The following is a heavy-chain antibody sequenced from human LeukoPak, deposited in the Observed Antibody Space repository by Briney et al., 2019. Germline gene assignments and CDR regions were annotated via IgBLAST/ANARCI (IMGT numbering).Heavy chain of an antibody. J-gene: IGHJ5*02. V-gene: IGHV1-18*01. CDR2: ISAYNGNT. CDR3: AGIVGAIQRFDP. D-gene: IGHD1-26*01. Sequence: ASVKVSCKASGYTCTSYGISWVRQAPGQGLKWMGWISAYNGNTNYAQKLQGRVTMTTDTSTSTAYMELRSLRSDDTAVYYCAGIVGAIQRFDPWGQGTLVTVSS. CDR1: GYTCTSYG.